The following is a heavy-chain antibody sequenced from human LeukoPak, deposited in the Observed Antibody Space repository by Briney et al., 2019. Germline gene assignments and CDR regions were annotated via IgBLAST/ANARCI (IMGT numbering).Heavy chain of an antibody. CDR2: ISGSGGTT. Sequence: PGGSLRLSCAASGFTFSNYAMNWVRQAPGKGLEWVSTISGSGGTTYYADSVKGRFTISRDNSKNSLYLQMNSLRDEDTAIYYCARGVTIWGQGTLVTVSS. J-gene: IGHJ4*02. CDR3: ARGVTI. D-gene: IGHD2-2*01. CDR1: GFTFSNYA. V-gene: IGHV3-23*01.